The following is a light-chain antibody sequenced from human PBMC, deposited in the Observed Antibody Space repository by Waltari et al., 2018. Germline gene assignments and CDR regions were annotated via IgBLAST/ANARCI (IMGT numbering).Light chain of an antibody. CDR2: WAS. Sequence: DIVMTQSPLSLPVTPGEPASISCRSSQSLLHSDGYNYLGWYLQKPGQSPQLLIYWASNRASGVPDRFSGSGSGTDFTLRISRVEAEDVGVYYCMQATSWPPYTFGQGTKLEI. V-gene: IGKV2-28*01. CDR3: MQATSWPPYT. J-gene: IGKJ2*01. CDR1: QSLLHSDGYNY.